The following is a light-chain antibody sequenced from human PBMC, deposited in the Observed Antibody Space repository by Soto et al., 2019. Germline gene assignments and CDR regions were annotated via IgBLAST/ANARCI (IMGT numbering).Light chain of an antibody. V-gene: IGLV1-40*01. Sequence: QSVLTQPPSLSGAPGQRVTISCTGSSSTIGAGYDVHWYQQLPGTATKLLLYGNSNRPSGVPDRFSGSKSGTSDSLAITGLPAEDEADYYCQSYDSSLSGSVFGGGTKLTVL. CDR1: SSTIGAGYD. CDR2: GNS. J-gene: IGLJ3*02. CDR3: QSYDSSLSGSV.